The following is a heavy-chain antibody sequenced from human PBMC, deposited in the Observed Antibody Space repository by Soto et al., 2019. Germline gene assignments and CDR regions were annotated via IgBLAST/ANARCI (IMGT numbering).Heavy chain of an antibody. D-gene: IGHD2-2*01. CDR3: ARVVPGAEAWFGP. J-gene: IGHJ5*02. CDR1: GYTFTDYY. V-gene: IGHV1-2*02. CDR2: INPNSGGT. Sequence: ASVKVSCNASGYTFTDYYLHWVRQAPGQGLEYMGWINPNSGGTSYAQKFQGRVAMTRVTSISTAYMELRSLRSDDTAVYYCARVVPGAEAWFGPWGQGTLVTVSS.